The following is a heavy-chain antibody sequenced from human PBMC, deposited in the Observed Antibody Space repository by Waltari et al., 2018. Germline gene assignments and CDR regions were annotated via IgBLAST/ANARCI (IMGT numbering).Heavy chain of an antibody. V-gene: IGHV3-53*01. CDR3: ARNYYDSSGYYYVPDY. Sequence: EVQLVESGGGLIQPGGSLRLSCAASGFTVSSNYMSWVRPAPGKGREWVSVIYSGGSTYYADSVKGRFTISRDNSKNTLYLQMNSLRAEDTAVYYCARNYYDSSGYYYVPDYWGQGTLVTVSS. J-gene: IGHJ4*02. CDR2: IYSGGST. CDR1: GFTVSSNY. D-gene: IGHD3-22*01.